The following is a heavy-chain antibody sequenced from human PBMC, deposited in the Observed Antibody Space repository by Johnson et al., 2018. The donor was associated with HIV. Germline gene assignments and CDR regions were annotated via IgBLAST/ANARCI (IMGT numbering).Heavy chain of an antibody. CDR1: GFIFDEYG. CDR3: ARGSRYTYDNDDAYLLHAFDI. Sequence: VQLVESGGGVVRPGGSLRLSCATSGFIFDEYGMSWVRQVPGKGLEWVAGINWNGGSKDYADPVKGRFTISRDSSKNTLYLQMNSLRVEDTAVYYCARGSRYTYDNDDAYLLHAFDIWGQGTMVTVSS. CDR2: INWNGGSK. D-gene: IGHD3-22*01. J-gene: IGHJ3*02. V-gene: IGHV3-20*04.